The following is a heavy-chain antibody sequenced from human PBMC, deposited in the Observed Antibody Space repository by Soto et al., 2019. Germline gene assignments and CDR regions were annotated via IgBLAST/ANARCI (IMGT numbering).Heavy chain of an antibody. Sequence: GGSLRLSCAASGFTVSSNYMSWVRRAPGKGLEWVSVIYSGGSTYYADSVKGRFTISRDNSKNTLYLQMNSLRAEDTAVYYCATHSSSRLSYYYYGMDFWRNGPTVTVSS. CDR3: ATHSSSRLSYYYYGMDF. V-gene: IGHV3-53*01. D-gene: IGHD6-6*01. J-gene: IGHJ6*04. CDR1: GFTVSSNY. CDR2: IYSGGST.